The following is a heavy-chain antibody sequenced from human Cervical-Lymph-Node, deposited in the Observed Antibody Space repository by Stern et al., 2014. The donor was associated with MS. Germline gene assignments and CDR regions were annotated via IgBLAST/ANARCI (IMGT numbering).Heavy chain of an antibody. Sequence: QVQLVQSGSELKKPGASVKASCKASGYTFIYYGINWVRQAPGQGLEWLGWINTNTGDPTFAPGFTGRFVFALNTSVSTAYLQISSLKAEDTAVYYCIRLRKQLGNEYYFDYWGQGTLVTVSS. CDR3: IRLRKQLGNEYYFDY. V-gene: IGHV7-4-1*02. D-gene: IGHD7-27*01. CDR2: INTNTGDP. CDR1: GYTFIYYG. J-gene: IGHJ4*02.